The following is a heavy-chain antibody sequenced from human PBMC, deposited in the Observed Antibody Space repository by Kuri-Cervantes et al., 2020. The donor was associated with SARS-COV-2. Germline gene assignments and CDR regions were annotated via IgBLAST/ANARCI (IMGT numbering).Heavy chain of an antibody. Sequence: SETLSLTCAVYGGSFSGYYWNWIRQPPGKGLEWIGEINHSGSTNYNPSLKSRVTISVDTSKNQFSLKLSSVTAADTAVYYCARGRSGRNYDFWSGYNTPFDYWGQGNLVHVAS. J-gene: IGHJ4*02. CDR3: ARGRSGRNYDFWSGYNTPFDY. CDR1: GGSFSGYY. V-gene: IGHV4-34*01. D-gene: IGHD3-3*01. CDR2: INHSGST.